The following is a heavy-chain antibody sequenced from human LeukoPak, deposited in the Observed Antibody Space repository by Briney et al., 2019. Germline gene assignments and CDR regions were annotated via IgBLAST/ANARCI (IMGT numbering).Heavy chain of an antibody. D-gene: IGHD2-2*01. Sequence: GGSLRLSCAASGFTFSSYAMHWVRQAPGKGLEWVAVISYDGSNKYYADSVKGRFTISRDNSKNTLYLQMNSLRAEDTAVYYCAKPGDCTTTNCWRDSWGQGTLVTVSS. CDR1: GFTFSSYA. CDR2: ISYDGSNK. CDR3: AKPGDCTTTNCWRDS. V-gene: IGHV3-30-3*02. J-gene: IGHJ4*02.